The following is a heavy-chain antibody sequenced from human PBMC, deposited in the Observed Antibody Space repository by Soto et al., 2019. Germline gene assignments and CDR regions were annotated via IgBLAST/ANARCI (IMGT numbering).Heavy chain of an antibody. J-gene: IGHJ4*02. Sequence: PSETLSLTCTVSGGSISSYYWSWIRQPPGKGLEWIGYIYYSGSTNYNPSLKSRVTISVDTSKNQFSLKLSSVTAADTAVYYCATSGDWFSYFDYWGQGTLVTVSS. CDR1: GGSISSYY. CDR2: IYYSGST. CDR3: ATSGDWFSYFDY. D-gene: IGHD2-21*02. V-gene: IGHV4-59*01.